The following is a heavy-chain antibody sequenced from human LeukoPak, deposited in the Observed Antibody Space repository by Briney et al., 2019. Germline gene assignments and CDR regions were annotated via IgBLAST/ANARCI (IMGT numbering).Heavy chain of an antibody. CDR1: GFTFSSYW. Sequence: GGSLRLSCAASGFTFSSYWVSWVRQAPGKGLEWVANIKQDGSEKYYVDSVKGRFTISRDNAKNSLYLQMNSLRAEDTAVYYCARNYYYGMDVWGQGTTVTVSS. CDR2: IKQDGSEK. CDR3: ARNYYYGMDV. V-gene: IGHV3-7*01. J-gene: IGHJ6*02.